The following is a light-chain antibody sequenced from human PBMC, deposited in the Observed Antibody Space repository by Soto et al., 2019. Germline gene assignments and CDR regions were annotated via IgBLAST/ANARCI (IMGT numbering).Light chain of an antibody. CDR2: EFS. V-gene: IGLV2-14*01. Sequence: QSALTQPASVSGSPGQSITISCTGTSSDVGAYNYVSWYQQHPGKAPKLMIYEFSNRPSGVSSRFSGSKSVNTASLPISGLQDEDEADYYCASYTTSSTLDIGGGTKLTVL. CDR1: SSDVGAYNY. J-gene: IGLJ2*01. CDR3: ASYTTSSTLD.